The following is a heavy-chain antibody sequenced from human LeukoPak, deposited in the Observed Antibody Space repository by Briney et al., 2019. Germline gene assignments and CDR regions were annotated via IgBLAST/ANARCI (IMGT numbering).Heavy chain of an antibody. Sequence: TGGSLRLSCAASGFTFSSYSMSWVRQATGKGLEWVSYISSSSSTIYYADSMKGRFTISRDNAKNSVYLQMNSLRAEDTAVYYCAKADEWELHAFDIWGQGTKVTVSS. V-gene: IGHV3-48*01. CDR3: AKADEWELHAFDI. D-gene: IGHD1-26*01. CDR2: ISSSSSTI. J-gene: IGHJ3*02. CDR1: GFTFSSYS.